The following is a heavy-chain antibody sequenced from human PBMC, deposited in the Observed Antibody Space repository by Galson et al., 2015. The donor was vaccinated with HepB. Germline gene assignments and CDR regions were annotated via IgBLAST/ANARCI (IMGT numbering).Heavy chain of an antibody. J-gene: IGHJ4*02. D-gene: IGHD3-9*01. V-gene: IGHV7-4-1*02. Sequence: SVKVSCKASGYTFTNYAINWVRQAPGQGLEWMGWINTNTGNPTYAQGFTGRFVFSLDTSVSTAYLEISSLKTEDTAVYYCASFDLGDYWGQGTQVTVSS. CDR3: ASFDLGDY. CDR1: GYTFTNYA. CDR2: INTNTGNP.